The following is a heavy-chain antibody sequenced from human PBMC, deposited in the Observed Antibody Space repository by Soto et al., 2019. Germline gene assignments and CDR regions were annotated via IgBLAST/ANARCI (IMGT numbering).Heavy chain of an antibody. CDR3: ARDLTYYDILTGYPSYYYYGMDV. Sequence: QVQLVESGGGVVQPGRSLRLSCAASGFTFSSYGMHWVRQAPGKGLEWVAVIWYDGSNKYYADSVKGRFTISRDNSKNTLYLQMNSLRAEDTAVYYCARDLTYYDILTGYPSYYYYGMDVWGQGTTVNVSS. J-gene: IGHJ6*02. CDR1: GFTFSSYG. D-gene: IGHD3-9*01. V-gene: IGHV3-33*01. CDR2: IWYDGSNK.